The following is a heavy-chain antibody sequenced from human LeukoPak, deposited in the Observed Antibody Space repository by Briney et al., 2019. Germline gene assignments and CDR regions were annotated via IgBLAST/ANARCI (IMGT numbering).Heavy chain of an antibody. Sequence: GESLKISCKGSGYSFTSYWIGWVRQMPGKGLEWMRIIYPGDSDTRYSPSFQGQVTISADKSISTAYLQWRSLKASDTAMYYCARHGGSDSSGYYYYYYYGMDVWGQGTTVTVSS. CDR3: ARHGGSDSSGYYYYYYYGMDV. CDR1: GYSFTSYW. V-gene: IGHV5-51*01. CDR2: IYPGDSDT. D-gene: IGHD3-22*01. J-gene: IGHJ6*02.